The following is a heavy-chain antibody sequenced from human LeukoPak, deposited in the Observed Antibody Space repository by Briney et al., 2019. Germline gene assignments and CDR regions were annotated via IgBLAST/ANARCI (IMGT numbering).Heavy chain of an antibody. CDR2: IYYSGIT. V-gene: IGHV4-61*02. Sequence: SSETLSLTCTVSGGSISSGRYYWSWIRQPAGKGLEWIGRIYYSGITDYNPSLKSRVTISVDTSKNQFSLRLPSVTAADTAVYYCARGLERRLGYFDYWGQGTLVTVPS. CDR1: GGSISSGRYY. CDR3: ARGLERRLGYFDY. D-gene: IGHD1-1*01. J-gene: IGHJ4*02.